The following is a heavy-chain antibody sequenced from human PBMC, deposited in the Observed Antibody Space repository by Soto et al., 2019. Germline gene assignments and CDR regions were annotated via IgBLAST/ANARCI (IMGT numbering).Heavy chain of an antibody. Sequence: GGSLRLSCAASGFTFSSYGMHWVRQAPGKGLEWVAVISYDGSNKYYADSVKGRFTISRDNSKNTLYLQMNSLRAEDTAVYYCAKDVVPFVRSGYSFWFDPWGQGVLVTVFS. CDR2: ISYDGSNK. V-gene: IGHV3-30*18. D-gene: IGHD3-3*01. J-gene: IGHJ5*02. CDR1: GFTFSSYG. CDR3: AKDVVPFVRSGYSFWFDP.